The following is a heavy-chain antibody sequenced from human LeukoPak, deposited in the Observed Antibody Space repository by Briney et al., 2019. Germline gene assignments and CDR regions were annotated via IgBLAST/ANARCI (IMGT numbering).Heavy chain of an antibody. CDR2: IKKDGSDK. CDR3: ATDPAGIGSESY. D-gene: IGHD1-14*01. J-gene: IGHJ4*02. CDR1: GFTFSNYW. V-gene: IGHV3-7*01. Sequence: GGSLRLSRLISGFTFSNYWMSWVRQAPGKGLEWVANIKKDGSDKFYVDSVKGRFTISRDNAKSSLFLQMSSLRVEDTAVYYCATDPAGIGSESYWGQGALVTVSS.